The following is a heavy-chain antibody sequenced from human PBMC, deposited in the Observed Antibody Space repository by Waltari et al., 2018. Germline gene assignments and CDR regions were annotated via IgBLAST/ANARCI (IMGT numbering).Heavy chain of an antibody. V-gene: IGHV4-39*07. CDR1: GGSISSSSYY. J-gene: IGHJ4*02. CDR3: ARDVRITMVRGVIKPPYFDY. Sequence: QLQLQESGPGLVKPSETLSLTCTVSGGSISSSSYYWGWIRQPPGKGLEWIGSIYYSGSTYYNPSLKSRVTISVDLSKNQFSLKLSSVTAADTAVYYCARDVRITMVRGVIKPPYFDYWGQGTLVTVSS. CDR2: IYYSGST. D-gene: IGHD3-10*01.